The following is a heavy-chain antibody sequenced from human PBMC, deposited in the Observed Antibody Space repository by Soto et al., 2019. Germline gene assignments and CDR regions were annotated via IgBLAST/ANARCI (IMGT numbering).Heavy chain of an antibody. CDR3: TRKLYGDYFEAFDY. Sequence: PGGSLRLSCTASGFTFGDYAMSWFRQAPGKGLEWVGFIRSKAYGGTTEYAASVKGRFTISRDDSKSIAYLQMNSLKTEDTAVYYCTRKLYGDYFEAFDYWGQGTLVTVSS. CDR1: GFTFGDYA. CDR2: IRSKAYGGTT. D-gene: IGHD4-17*01. V-gene: IGHV3-49*03. J-gene: IGHJ4*02.